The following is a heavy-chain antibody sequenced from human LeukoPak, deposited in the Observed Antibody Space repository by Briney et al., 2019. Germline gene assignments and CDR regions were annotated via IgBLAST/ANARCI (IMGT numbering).Heavy chain of an antibody. J-gene: IGHJ4*02. CDR1: GYSISSGYY. CDR3: ARIRLSGSESYYNMDF. CDR2: IHHSGNT. Sequence: SETLSLTCTVSGYSISSGYYWGWIRQPPGKGLEWIGSIHHSGNTYYNPSLRSRVTISIDTSKNHFSLNLYSVTAADTAVYYCARIRLSGSESYYNMDFWGQGTLVTVSS. V-gene: IGHV4-38-2*02. D-gene: IGHD3-10*01.